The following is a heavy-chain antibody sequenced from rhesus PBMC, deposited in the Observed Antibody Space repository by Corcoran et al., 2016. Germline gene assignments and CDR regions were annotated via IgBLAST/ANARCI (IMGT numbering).Heavy chain of an antibody. CDR1: GYTFTAYY. V-gene: IGHV1-111*01. D-gene: IGHD1-44*01. CDR2: VETEDRET. Sequence: EVQLVQSGAEVKKPGASVKISCKASGYTFTAYYLHWVRQAPGKGLEWKGRVETEDRETNYAQKCHDRVTITRDTSTDTAYMELSSLRSEDTAVYYCATAGEGYWGQGVLVTVSS. CDR3: ATAGEGY. J-gene: IGHJ4*01.